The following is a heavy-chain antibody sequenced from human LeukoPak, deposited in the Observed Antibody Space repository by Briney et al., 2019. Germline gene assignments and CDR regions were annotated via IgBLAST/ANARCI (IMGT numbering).Heavy chain of an antibody. D-gene: IGHD3-3*01. J-gene: IGHJ4*02. CDR3: AKFGGRDFWSGYNDY. Sequence: PGGSLRLSCAASGFTFSSYGMHWVRQAPGKGLEGVAFIRYDGSNKYYADSVKGRFTISRDNSKNTLYLQMNSLRAEDTAVYYCAKFGGRDFWSGYNDYWGQGTLVTVSS. CDR2: IRYDGSNK. V-gene: IGHV3-30*02. CDR1: GFTFSSYG.